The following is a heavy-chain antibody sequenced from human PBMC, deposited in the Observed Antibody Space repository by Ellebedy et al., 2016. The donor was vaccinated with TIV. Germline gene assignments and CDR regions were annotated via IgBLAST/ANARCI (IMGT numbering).Heavy chain of an antibody. Sequence: MPSETLSLTCTVSGASISSHYWSWIRQPPGKGLEWIGYIHYSGSTNYNPSLKSRVTISVDTSKNQFSLELSSVTAADTAVYYCARILRGGSNGDYFDYWGQGTQVTASS. CDR2: IHYSGST. D-gene: IGHD3-3*01. J-gene: IGHJ4*02. CDR3: ARILRGGSNGDYFDY. V-gene: IGHV4-59*11. CDR1: GASISSHY.